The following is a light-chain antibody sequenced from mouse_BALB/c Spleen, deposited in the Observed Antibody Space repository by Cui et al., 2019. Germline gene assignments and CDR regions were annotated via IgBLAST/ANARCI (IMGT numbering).Light chain of an antibody. CDR3: QQWSSYPLT. CDR1: SSVSY. V-gene: IGKV4-55*01. CDR2: DTS. J-gene: IGKJ5*01. Sequence: QIVLTQSPAIMSASPGEKVTMTCSASSSVSYMYWYQQKPGSSPRLLIYDTSNLASGVPVRFSGSGYGTSYSLTISRMEAEDAATYYCQQWSSYPLTFGAGTKLELK.